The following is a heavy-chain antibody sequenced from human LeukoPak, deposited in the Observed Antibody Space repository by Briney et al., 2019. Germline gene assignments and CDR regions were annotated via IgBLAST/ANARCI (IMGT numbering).Heavy chain of an antibody. CDR3: ARFGSTSGRGFDP. V-gene: IGHV4-38-2*01. CDR2: LSHSGST. J-gene: IGHJ5*02. Sequence: SETLSLTCAVSGYSISSGYNGGWIRQPPGKGLEWIGTLSHSGSTYYNPSLKSRITMTMDTSKNQFSLQLTSVTAADTAVYFCARFGSTSGRGFDPWGQGTLVTVSS. D-gene: IGHD2-2*01. CDR1: GYSISSGYN.